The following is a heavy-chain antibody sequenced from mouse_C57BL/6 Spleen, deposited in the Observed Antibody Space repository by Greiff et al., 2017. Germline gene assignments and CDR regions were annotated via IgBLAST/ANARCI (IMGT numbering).Heavy chain of an antibody. CDR1: GYAFSSYW. CDR3: ARYYGSSDFDY. Sequence: QVQLQQSGAELVKPGASVKISCKASGYAFSSYWMNWVKQRPGKGLEWIGQIYPGDGDTNYNGKFKGKATLTADTSSSTAYMQLRSLTSADSAVDFCARYYGSSDFDYWGQGTTLTVSS. V-gene: IGHV1-80*01. CDR2: IYPGDGDT. D-gene: IGHD1-1*01. J-gene: IGHJ2*01.